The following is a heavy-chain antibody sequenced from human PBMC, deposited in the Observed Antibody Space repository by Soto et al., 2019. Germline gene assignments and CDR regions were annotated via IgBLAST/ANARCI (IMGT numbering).Heavy chain of an antibody. D-gene: IGHD5-12*01. CDR3: ARSHVDLYYGMDV. J-gene: IGHJ6*02. CDR2: INPNSGGT. Sequence: QVQLVQSGAEVKKPGASVKVSCKASGYTFTDYYMHWVRQAPGQGLEWMGWINPNSGGTNYAQKFQGWVTMTRDTSISTAFMELSRLRSDDTAVYYCARSHVDLYYGMDVWGQGTTVTVSS. CDR1: GYTFTDYY. V-gene: IGHV1-2*04.